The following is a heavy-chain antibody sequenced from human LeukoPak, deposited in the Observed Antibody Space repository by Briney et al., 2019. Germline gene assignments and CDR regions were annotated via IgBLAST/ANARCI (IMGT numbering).Heavy chain of an antibody. CDR2: IYYSGST. J-gene: IGHJ6*02. V-gene: IGHV4-31*03. CDR1: GGSISRGGYY. CDR3: ARDHGTTDLWYGMDV. D-gene: IGHD1-1*01. Sequence: SETLSLTCTVSGGSISRGGYYWSWIRQHPGKGLEWFGYIYYSGSTYYNPSLKSRVTISVDTSKNQFSLKLSSVTTADTAVYYCARDHGTTDLWYGMDVSGQGTTVTVSS.